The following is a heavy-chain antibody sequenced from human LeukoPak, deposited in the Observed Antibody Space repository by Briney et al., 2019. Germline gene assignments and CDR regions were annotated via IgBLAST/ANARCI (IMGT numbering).Heavy chain of an antibody. V-gene: IGHV3-74*01. J-gene: IGHJ4*02. CDR3: ARPIDDGSGSYYFDY. D-gene: IGHD3-10*01. Sequence: PGGSLRLSCAASGFTFSSYWMHWVRQAPGKGLVLVSRIKSDGSSTSYADSVKGRFTISRDNAKNTLYLQMNTLRPEDTAVYYCARPIDDGSGSYYFDYWGQGTLVTVSS. CDR1: GFTFSSYW. CDR2: IKSDGSST.